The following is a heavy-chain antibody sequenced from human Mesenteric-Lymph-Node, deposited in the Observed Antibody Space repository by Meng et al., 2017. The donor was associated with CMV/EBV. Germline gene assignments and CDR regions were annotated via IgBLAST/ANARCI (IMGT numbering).Heavy chain of an antibody. V-gene: IGHV3-30-3*01. CDR3: ARGRGCSSTSCSGGWFDP. CDR2: ISYDGSNK. CDR1: GFTFSSYA. J-gene: IGHJ5*02. Sequence: GESLKISCAASGFTFSSYAMHWVRQAPGKGLEWVAVISYDGSNKYYADSVKGRFTISRDNSKNTLYLQMNSLRAEDTVVYYCARGRGCSSTSCSGGWFDPWGQGTLVTVSS. D-gene: IGHD2-2*01.